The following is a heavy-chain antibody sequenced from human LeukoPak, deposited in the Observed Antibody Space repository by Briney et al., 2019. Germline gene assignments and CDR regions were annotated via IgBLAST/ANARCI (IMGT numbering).Heavy chain of an antibody. D-gene: IGHD3-9*01. CDR3: AKGTKAHILTAYMRDRWFDP. J-gene: IGHJ5*02. CDR2: INPKNGKT. V-gene: IGHV1-8*01. Sequence: ASVKVSCKASGYTFSTSTISWVRQAAGQGLEWMGWINPKNGKTSYAQKFQDRVTMTENTSTSTAYMELSSLRSEDTAVYYCAKGTKAHILTAYMRDRWFDPWGQGTLVTVSS. CDR1: GYTFSTST.